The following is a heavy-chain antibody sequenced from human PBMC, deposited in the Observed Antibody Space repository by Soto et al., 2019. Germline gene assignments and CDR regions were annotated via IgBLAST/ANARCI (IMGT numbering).Heavy chain of an antibody. Sequence: SETLSLTCAVSGGTISSTNWWSWVRQPPGKGLEWIGEIYHSGSTNYNPSLKSRVTISVDKSKNQFSLKLSSVTAADTAVYYCARVLRYFDTLSDQPTYYFDRWGQGTLVTVS. CDR1: GGTISSTNW. V-gene: IGHV4-4*02. CDR2: IYHSGST. D-gene: IGHD3-9*01. J-gene: IGHJ4*02. CDR3: ARVLRYFDTLSDQPTYYFDR.